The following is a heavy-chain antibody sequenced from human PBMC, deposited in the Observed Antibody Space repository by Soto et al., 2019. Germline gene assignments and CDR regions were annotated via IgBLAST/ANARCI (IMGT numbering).Heavy chain of an antibody. V-gene: IGHV3-23*01. CDR3: AKTIGIFRGFDY. CDR2: IDTSGGAT. J-gene: IGHJ4*02. D-gene: IGHD3-3*01. CDR1: GFAFSDYG. Sequence: GGFLRLSCAASGFAFSDYGMSWVRQAPGKGLESVALIDTSGGATYYADSLKGRFTISRDNSKNMLFLQMTSLRVEDTAVYFCAKTIGIFRGFDYWGPGTLVTVS.